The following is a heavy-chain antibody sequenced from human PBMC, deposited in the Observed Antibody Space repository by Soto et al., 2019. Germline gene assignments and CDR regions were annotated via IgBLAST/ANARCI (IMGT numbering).Heavy chain of an antibody. CDR2: INSDGTRT. V-gene: IGHV3-74*01. J-gene: IGHJ4*02. D-gene: IGHD3-22*01. CDR1: GFTFSSYW. CDR3: ARVYYQDGSVDRYFDN. Sequence: GGSLRLSCAASGFTFSSYWMHWVRQGPGKGLVWVSRINSDGTRTNYADSVKGRFTISRDNAKNTLYLQMNSLRAEDTAVYYCARVYYQDGSVDRYFDNWGQGTLVTVS.